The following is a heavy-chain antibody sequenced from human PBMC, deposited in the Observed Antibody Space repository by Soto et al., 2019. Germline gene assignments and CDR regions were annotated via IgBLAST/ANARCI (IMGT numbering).Heavy chain of an antibody. CDR2: IWYDGRNK. Sequence: QVQLVESGGDIVQPGRSLRLSCAASGITFSRTGMHWVRQAPGKGLEWVAIIWYDGRNKYYADSVKGRFTISRDNSKNTLYLQMDSLRVEDTAIYYCATARGYYFQYWGQGTLVTVSS. J-gene: IGHJ4*02. CDR1: GITFSRTG. V-gene: IGHV3-33*01. CDR3: ATARGYYFQY.